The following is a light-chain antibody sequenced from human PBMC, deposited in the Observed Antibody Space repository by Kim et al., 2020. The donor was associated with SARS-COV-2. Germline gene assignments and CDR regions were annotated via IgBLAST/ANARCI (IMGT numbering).Light chain of an antibody. CDR2: ASS. V-gene: IGKV3-15*01. J-gene: IGKJ1*01. Sequence: VSPGERATLSCRASQSVYSNLAWYQQKPGQAPRLLIYASSTGAAGVPARFSGSGSGTEFTLTISGLQSEDFAVYYCQQCNTWPRTFGQGTKVDIK. CDR3: QQCNTWPRT. CDR1: QSVYSN.